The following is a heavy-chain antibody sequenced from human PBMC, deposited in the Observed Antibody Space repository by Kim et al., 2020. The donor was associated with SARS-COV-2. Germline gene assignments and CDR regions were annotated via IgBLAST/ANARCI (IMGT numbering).Heavy chain of an antibody. D-gene: IGHD4-17*01. CDR3: ASGDDVYYYMDV. Sequence: GGSLRLSCAASGFTFGDYAMHWVRQAPGKGLEWVSGISWNSGSIGYADSVKGRFTISRDNAKNSLYLQMNSLRAEDTALYYCASGDDVYYYMDVWGKGTTVTVSS. J-gene: IGHJ6*03. V-gene: IGHV3-9*01. CDR2: ISWNSGSI. CDR1: GFTFGDYA.